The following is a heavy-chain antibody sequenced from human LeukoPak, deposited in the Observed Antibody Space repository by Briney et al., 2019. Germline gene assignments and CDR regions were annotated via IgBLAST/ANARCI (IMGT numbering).Heavy chain of an antibody. D-gene: IGHD1-26*01. J-gene: IGHJ6*03. CDR2: IYHSGST. Sequence: SETLSLTCTVSGGSISSSSYYWGWIRQPPGKGLEWIGSIYHSGSTYYNPSLKSRVTISVDTSKNQFSLKLSSVTAADTAVYYCARSSGRFRDYYMDVWGKGTTVTVSS. V-gene: IGHV4-39*07. CDR3: ARSSGRFRDYYMDV. CDR1: GGSISSSSYY.